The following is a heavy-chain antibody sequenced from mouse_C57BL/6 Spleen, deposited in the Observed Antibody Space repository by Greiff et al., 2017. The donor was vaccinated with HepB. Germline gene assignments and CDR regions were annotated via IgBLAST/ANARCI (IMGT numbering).Heavy chain of an antibody. Sequence: EVHLVESGGDLVKPGGSLKLSCAASGFTFSSYGMSWVRQTPDKRLEWVATISSGGSYTYYPDSVKGRFTISRDNAKNTLYLQMSSLKSEDTAMYYCARHVADSSGHYAMDYWGQGTSVTVSS. J-gene: IGHJ4*01. V-gene: IGHV5-6*01. D-gene: IGHD3-2*02. CDR1: GFTFSSYG. CDR3: ARHVADSSGHYAMDY. CDR2: ISSGGSYT.